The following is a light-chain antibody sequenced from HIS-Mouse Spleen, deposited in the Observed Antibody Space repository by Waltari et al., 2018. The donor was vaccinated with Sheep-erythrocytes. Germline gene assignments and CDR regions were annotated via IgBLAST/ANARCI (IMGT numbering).Light chain of an antibody. CDR1: NIGRKS. CDR2: DDS. Sequence: SYVLTQPPSVSVAPGQTARITCGGNNIGRKSVHWYQQKPGQAPVLVGYDDSDRPSGIPERFSGSNSGNTATLTISRVEAGDEADYYCQVWDSSSDHPYVFGTGTKVTVL. CDR3: QVWDSSSDHPYV. J-gene: IGLJ1*01. V-gene: IGLV3-21*02.